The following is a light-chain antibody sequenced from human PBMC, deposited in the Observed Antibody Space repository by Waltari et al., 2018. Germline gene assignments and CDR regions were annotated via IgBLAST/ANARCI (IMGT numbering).Light chain of an antibody. CDR1: QDIGKF. CDR3: QQYENTLFT. V-gene: IGKV1-33*01. Sequence: DIQMTQSPSSLSASVGDRVTITCQASQDIGKFLNWYQKKPGKAPKRLIYDASSLETGVPSRFSGSGSGTDFTFTIISLQPEDIATYYCQQYENTLFTFGGGTKVEIK. J-gene: IGKJ4*01. CDR2: DAS.